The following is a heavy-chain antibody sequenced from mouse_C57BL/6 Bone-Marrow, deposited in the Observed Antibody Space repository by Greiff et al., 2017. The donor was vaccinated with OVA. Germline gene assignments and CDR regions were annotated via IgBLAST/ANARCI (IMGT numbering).Heavy chain of an antibody. CDR2: INPSTGGT. Sequence: EVQLVESGPELVKPGASVKISCKASGYSFTGYYMNWVKQSPEKSLEWIGEINPSTGGTTYNQKFKAKATLTVDKSSSTAYMQLKSLTSEDSAVYYCARGLWVTQYYYAMDYWGQGTSVTVSS. V-gene: IGHV1-42*01. CDR1: GYSFTGYY. J-gene: IGHJ4*01. D-gene: IGHD2-2*01. CDR3: ARGLWVTQYYYAMDY.